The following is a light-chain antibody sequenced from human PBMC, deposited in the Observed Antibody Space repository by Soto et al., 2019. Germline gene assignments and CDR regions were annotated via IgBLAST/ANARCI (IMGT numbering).Light chain of an antibody. CDR3: MQPLENFRT. Sequence: DIVMTQSPLSLPFTPGEPASISCRSSHSLLHSNGYNYVDWYMQKPGQSPQLLIYLGSNRASGVPDRFSGSGSDTYFTLEISRVEADDVGVYYCMQPLENFRTFGQGTKVDIK. V-gene: IGKV2-28*01. J-gene: IGKJ1*01. CDR1: HSLLHSNGYNY. CDR2: LGS.